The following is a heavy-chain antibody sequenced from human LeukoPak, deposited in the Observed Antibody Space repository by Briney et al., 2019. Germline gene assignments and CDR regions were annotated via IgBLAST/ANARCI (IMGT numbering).Heavy chain of an antibody. J-gene: IGHJ4*02. Sequence: GALGPSCSAPGFPFRSYAMHWVRPAPGEGLEYGSTISSNGGSTYYADSVKGRFTISRDNSKNTLYLQMSSLRAEDTAVYYCVTPRIAVAGTVTDDYWGQGTLVTVSS. D-gene: IGHD6-19*01. V-gene: IGHV3-64D*09. CDR3: VTPRIAVAGTVTDDY. CDR1: GFPFRSYA. CDR2: ISSNGGST.